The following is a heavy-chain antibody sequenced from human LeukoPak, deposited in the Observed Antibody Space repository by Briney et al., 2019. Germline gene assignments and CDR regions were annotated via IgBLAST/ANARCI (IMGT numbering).Heavy chain of an antibody. D-gene: IGHD3-10*01. CDR2: ISGSGGST. V-gene: IGHV3-23*01. CDR3: ARYSCDGSGTRGSYYYYFYMDV. Sequence: GGSLRLSCAASGFTFSSYGMSWVRQAPGKGLEWVAAISGSGGSTYYADSVKGRFTISRDNSKNTLYLQMNSLRAEDTAVYYCARYSCDGSGTRGSYYYYFYMDVWGKGPTVTISS. CDR1: GFTFSSYG. J-gene: IGHJ6*03.